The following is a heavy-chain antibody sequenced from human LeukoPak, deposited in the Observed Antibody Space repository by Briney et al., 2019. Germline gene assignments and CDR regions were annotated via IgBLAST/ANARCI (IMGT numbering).Heavy chain of an antibody. Sequence: HWASVKVSCKASGYTFTGYYMHWVRQAPGQGLEWMGWINPNSGGTNYAQKFQGRVTTTRDTSISTAYMELSRLRSDDTAVYYCARNEAYCGGDCIDAFDIWGQGTMVTVSS. CDR3: ARNEAYCGGDCIDAFDI. V-gene: IGHV1-2*02. J-gene: IGHJ3*02. D-gene: IGHD2-21*02. CDR2: INPNSGGT. CDR1: GYTFTGYY.